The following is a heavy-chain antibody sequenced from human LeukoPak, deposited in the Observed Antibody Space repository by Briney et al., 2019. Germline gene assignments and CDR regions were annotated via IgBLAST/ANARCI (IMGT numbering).Heavy chain of an antibody. CDR3: ARFSRDGYNSVFY. CDR2: MNPNSGNT. CDR1: GYTFTSYD. J-gene: IGHJ4*02. Sequence: ASVKVSCKASGYTFTSYDINWVRQATGQGLEWMGWMNPNSGNTGYAQKFQGRVTITTDESASTAYMELSSLRSEDTAVYYCARFSRDGYNSVFYWGQGTLVTVSS. V-gene: IGHV1-8*01. D-gene: IGHD5-24*01.